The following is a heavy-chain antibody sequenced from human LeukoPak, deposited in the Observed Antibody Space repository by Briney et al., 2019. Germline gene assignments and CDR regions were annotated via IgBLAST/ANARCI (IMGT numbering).Heavy chain of an antibody. CDR3: ARANYDFWSGLNWFDP. D-gene: IGHD3-3*01. Sequence: GGSLRLSCAASGFTVSSNYMSWVRQAPGKGLEWVSVIYSGGSTYYADSVKGRFTISRDNSKNTLYLQMNSLRAEDTAVYYCARANYDFWSGLNWFDPWGQGTLVTVSS. V-gene: IGHV3-66*01. CDR1: GFTVSSNY. CDR2: IYSGGST. J-gene: IGHJ5*02.